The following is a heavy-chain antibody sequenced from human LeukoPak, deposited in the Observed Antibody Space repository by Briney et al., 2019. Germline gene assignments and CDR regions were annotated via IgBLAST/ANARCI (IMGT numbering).Heavy chain of an antibody. V-gene: IGHV4-34*01. J-gene: IGHJ5*02. CDR2: INHSGST. CDR3: ARGHRRRRSSSWPLYNWFDP. Sequence: SETLSLTCAVYGGSFSGYYWSWIRQPPGKGPEWIGEINHSGSTNYNPSLKSRVTISVDTSKNQFSLKLSSVTAADTAVYYCARGHRRRRSSSWPLYNWFDPWGQGTLVTVSS. D-gene: IGHD6-13*01. CDR1: GGSFSGYY.